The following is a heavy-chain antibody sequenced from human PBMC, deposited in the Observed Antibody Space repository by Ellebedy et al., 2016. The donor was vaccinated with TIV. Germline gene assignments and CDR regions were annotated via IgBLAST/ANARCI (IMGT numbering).Heavy chain of an antibody. V-gene: IGHV3-33*08. D-gene: IGHD3-3*01. J-gene: IGHJ4*02. CDR1: GFTFSSYG. Sequence: GESLKISCAASGFTFSSYGMHWVRQAPGKGLEWVAVIWYDGSNKYYADSVKGRFTISRDNAKNSLYLQMNSLRDEDTAVYYCARWSGYYTGRCFDYWGQGTLVTVSS. CDR2: IWYDGSNK. CDR3: ARWSGYYTGRCFDY.